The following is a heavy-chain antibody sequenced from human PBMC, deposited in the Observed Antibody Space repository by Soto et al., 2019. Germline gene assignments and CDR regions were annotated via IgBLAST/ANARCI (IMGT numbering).Heavy chain of an antibody. CDR3: ARAYIVATKTGGGDWFDP. V-gene: IGHV1-69*01. CDR2: IIPIFGTA. D-gene: IGHD5-12*01. CDR1: GGTFSSYA. Sequence: QVQLVQSGAEVKKPGSSVKVSCKASGGTFSSYAISWVRQAPGQGLEWMGGIIPIFGTANYAQKFQGRVTITADESTSTAYMELSSLRSEDTAVYYCARAYIVATKTGGGDWFDPWGQGTLVTVSS. J-gene: IGHJ5*02.